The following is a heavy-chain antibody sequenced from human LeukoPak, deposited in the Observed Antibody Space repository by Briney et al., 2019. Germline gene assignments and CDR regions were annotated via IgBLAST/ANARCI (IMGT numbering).Heavy chain of an antibody. Sequence: GGSLRLSCAASGFTFSSYWMSWVRQAPGKGLVWVSRVNSDGTILNYADSVKGRFTISRDNAKNTLYLQMNSLRAEDTAVYYCVRANYLDFWGPGTLVTVSS. CDR1: GFTFSSYW. CDR2: VNSDGTIL. J-gene: IGHJ4*02. CDR3: VRANYLDF. V-gene: IGHV3-74*01.